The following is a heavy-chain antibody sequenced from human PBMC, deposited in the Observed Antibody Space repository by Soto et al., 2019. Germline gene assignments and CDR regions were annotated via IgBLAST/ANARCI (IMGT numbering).Heavy chain of an antibody. J-gene: IGHJ3*01. CDR2: ISYDGGEE. V-gene: IGHV3-30*04. Sequence: GGSLRLSCAASGFTFSSYAMHWVRQAPGKGLEWVAVISYDGGEEDYVDSVKGRLTISRDNAKNSLYLQMNSLRAEDTAVYYCARIYYDSRGPTKYRAFDFWGQGTMVTVSS. D-gene: IGHD3-22*01. CDR3: ARIYYDSRGPTKYRAFDF. CDR1: GFTFSSYA.